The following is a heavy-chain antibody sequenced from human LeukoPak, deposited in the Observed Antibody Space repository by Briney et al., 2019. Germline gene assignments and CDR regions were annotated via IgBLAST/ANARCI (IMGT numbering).Heavy chain of an antibody. CDR2: IKQDGSEK. CDR3: ASGRGPGCRMDV. D-gene: IGHD1-14*01. J-gene: IGHJ6*02. Sequence: GGSLRLSCAASGFTFSSYWMSWVRQAPGKGLEWVANIKQDGSEKYYVDSVKGRFTISRDNSKNTLYLQMNSLRAEDTAVYYCASGRGPGCRMDVWGQGTTVTVSS. V-gene: IGHV3-7*01. CDR1: GFTFSSYW.